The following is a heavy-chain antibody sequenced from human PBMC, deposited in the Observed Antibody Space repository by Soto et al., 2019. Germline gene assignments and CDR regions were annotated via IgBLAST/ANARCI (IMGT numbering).Heavy chain of an antibody. Sequence: QVQLVQSGAEVKKPGASVKVSCKASGYTFTSYAMHWVRQAPGQRLEWMGWSNAGNGNTKYSQKFKGRVTITRDTSASTTYMELSSLRSEDTAVYYCARGLNGYSHYFDYWGQGTLVTVSS. D-gene: IGHD5-18*01. J-gene: IGHJ4*02. V-gene: IGHV1-3*01. CDR1: GYTFTSYA. CDR3: ARGLNGYSHYFDY. CDR2: SNAGNGNT.